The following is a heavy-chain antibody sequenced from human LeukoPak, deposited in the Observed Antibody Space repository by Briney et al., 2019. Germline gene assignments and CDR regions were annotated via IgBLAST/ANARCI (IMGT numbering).Heavy chain of an antibody. CDR2: IYYSGTS. D-gene: IGHD3/OR15-3a*01. J-gene: IGHJ4*02. Sequence: SETLSLTCTVSGGSIISTSYYWGWIRQPPGERPEWIGNIYYSGTSYYNPSLKSRGTISVDSSKNQVFLKLTSVTAADTAVYYCARILILSTGWTPFDYWGQGAVVTVSS. CDR3: ARILILSTGWTPFDY. CDR1: GGSIISTSYY. V-gene: IGHV4-39*01.